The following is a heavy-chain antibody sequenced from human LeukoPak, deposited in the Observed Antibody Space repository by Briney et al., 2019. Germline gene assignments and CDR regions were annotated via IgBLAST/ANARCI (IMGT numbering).Heavy chain of an antibody. D-gene: IGHD6-13*01. V-gene: IGHV3-21*01. CDR1: GFTFSSYS. J-gene: IGHJ6*03. CDR3: ARDRGSSWQHSYYYYYYMDV. Sequence: TGGSLRLSCAASGFTFSSYSMNWVRQAPGKGLEWVSSISSSSSYIYYADSVKGRFTISRDNAKNSLYLQMNSLRAEDTAVYYCARDRGSSWQHSYYYYYYMDVWGKGTTVTVSS. CDR2: ISSSSSYI.